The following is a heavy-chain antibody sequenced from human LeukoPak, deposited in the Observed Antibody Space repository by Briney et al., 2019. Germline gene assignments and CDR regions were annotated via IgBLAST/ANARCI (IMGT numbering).Heavy chain of an antibody. CDR2: IYYSGST. Sequence: RPSETLSLTCTVSGGSISSDYWSWIRQPPGKGLEWIGYIYYSGSTNYNPSLKSRVTISVDTSKNQFSLKLSSVTAADTAVYFCARDWGVGGRPGYMDVWGKGTTVTVSS. J-gene: IGHJ6*03. V-gene: IGHV4-59*01. CDR1: GGSISSDY. CDR3: ARDWGVGGRPGYMDV. D-gene: IGHD6-6*01.